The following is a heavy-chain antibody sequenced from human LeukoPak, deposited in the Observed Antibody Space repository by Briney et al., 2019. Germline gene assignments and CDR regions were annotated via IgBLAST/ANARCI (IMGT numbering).Heavy chain of an antibody. CDR3: AREYGGYSYGYGYYYYYMDV. V-gene: IGHV4-59*11. CDR1: GGSISSQY. CDR2: IYYSGST. Sequence: SETLSLTCTVSGGSISSQYWSWIRQPPGKGLEWIGYIYYSGSTNYNPSLKSRVTISVDTSKNQFSLKLSSVTAADTAVYYCAREYGGYSYGYGYYYYYMDVWGKGTTVTVSS. D-gene: IGHD5-18*01. J-gene: IGHJ6*03.